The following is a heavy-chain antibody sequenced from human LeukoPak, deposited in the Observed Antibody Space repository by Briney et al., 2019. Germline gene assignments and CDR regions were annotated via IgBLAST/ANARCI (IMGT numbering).Heavy chain of an antibody. CDR1: GYSISSAYY. CDR3: ARYYYDDSGYYFDY. J-gene: IGHJ4*02. Sequence: SETLSLTCTVSGYSISSAYYWGWVRPPPGKGLEWIGNIYHSGRTYYNPSLKSRVTISVDTSKNQFSLKLSSVTAADTAVYYCARYYYDDSGYYFDYWGQGTLVTVSS. CDR2: IYHSGRT. D-gene: IGHD3-22*01. V-gene: IGHV4-38-2*02.